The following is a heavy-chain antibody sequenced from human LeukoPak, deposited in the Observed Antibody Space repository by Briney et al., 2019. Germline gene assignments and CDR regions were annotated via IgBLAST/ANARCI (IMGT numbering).Heavy chain of an antibody. Sequence: GGSLRLSCAASGFTFSSYAMSWVRQAPGKGLEWVSAISGSGGSTYYADSVKGRFTISRDNPKNTLYLQMNSLRAEDTAVYYCARDEDSGSYYNYWGQGTLVTVSS. V-gene: IGHV3-23*01. CDR2: ISGSGGST. D-gene: IGHD3-10*01. J-gene: IGHJ4*02. CDR3: ARDEDSGSYYNY. CDR1: GFTFSSYA.